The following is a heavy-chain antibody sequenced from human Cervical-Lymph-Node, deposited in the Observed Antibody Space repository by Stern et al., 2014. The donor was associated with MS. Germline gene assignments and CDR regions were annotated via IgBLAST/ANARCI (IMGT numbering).Heavy chain of an antibody. CDR3: ARDQRGITIFGVVTDYYYLGMDV. D-gene: IGHD3-3*01. CDR2: INPNTGGT. Sequence: VQLVESGAEVKKPGDSVKVSCKTSGYIFTGYYIHWLRQAPGQGLEWLAWINPNTGGTKYAQKFQGRVTMSRDTSISTAYVELSSLTSDDTAVYYCARDQRGITIFGVVTDYYYLGMDVWGQGTTVTVSS. CDR1: GYIFTGYY. V-gene: IGHV1-2*02. J-gene: IGHJ6*02.